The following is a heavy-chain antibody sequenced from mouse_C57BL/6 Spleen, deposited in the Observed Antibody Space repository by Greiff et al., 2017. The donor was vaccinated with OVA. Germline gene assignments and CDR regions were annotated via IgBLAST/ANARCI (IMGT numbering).Heavy chain of an antibody. Sequence: QVQLQQSGTELVKPGASVKLSCKASGYTFTSYWMHWVKQRPGQGLEWIGNINPSNGGTNYNEKFKSKATLTVDKSSSTAVMQLSSLTSEDSAVYDCASGELDDRAMDYWGQGTSVTVSS. CDR3: ASGELDDRAMDY. V-gene: IGHV1-53*01. D-gene: IGHD2-3*01. CDR1: GYTFTSYW. CDR2: INPSNGGT. J-gene: IGHJ4*01.